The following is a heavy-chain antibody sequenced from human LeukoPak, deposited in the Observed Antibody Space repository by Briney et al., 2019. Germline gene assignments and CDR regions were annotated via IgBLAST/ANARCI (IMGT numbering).Heavy chain of an antibody. CDR2: ISSSGSTI. V-gene: IGHV3-48*03. J-gene: IGHJ5*02. D-gene: IGHD3-3*01. Sequence: GGSLRLSCAASGFTFSSYEMNWVRQAPGKGLEGVSYISSSGSTIYYADSVKGRFTISRDNAKNSLYLQMNSLRAEDTAVYYCARVDEWNWFDPWGQGTLVTVSS. CDR1: GFTFSSYE. CDR3: ARVDEWNWFDP.